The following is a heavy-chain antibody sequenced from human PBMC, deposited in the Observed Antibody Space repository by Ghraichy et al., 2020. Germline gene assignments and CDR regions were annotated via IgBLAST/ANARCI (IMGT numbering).Heavy chain of an antibody. J-gene: IGHJ4*02. Sequence: GGSLRLSCATSGFIFSVSWMTWVRQAPGKGLEWVATIAKGGSESYYVDSVKGRFTISRDDAKNSVYLQMNSLRADDTAVYYCEDMDQGGGQGTLVTVSS. CDR2: IAKGGSES. V-gene: IGHV3-7*03. CDR3: EDMDQG. CDR1: GFIFSVSW. D-gene: IGHD3/OR15-3a*01.